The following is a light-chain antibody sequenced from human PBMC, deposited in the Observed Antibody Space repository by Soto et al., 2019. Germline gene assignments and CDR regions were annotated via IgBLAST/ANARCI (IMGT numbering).Light chain of an antibody. CDR1: SSDVGRHNA. CDR2: DVR. V-gene: IGLV2-14*03. Sequence: QSALTQPASVSGSPGQSITISCSGTSSDVGRHNAVSWYQQHPGKVPQLMIYDVRIRPSGISDRLSASKSGNMASLTISGLQAEDEADYYCSSYRVGGSYVFGTGTKLTVL. CDR3: SSYRVGGSYV. J-gene: IGLJ1*01.